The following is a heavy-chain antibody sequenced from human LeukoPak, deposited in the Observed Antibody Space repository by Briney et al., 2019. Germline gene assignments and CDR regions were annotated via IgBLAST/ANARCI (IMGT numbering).Heavy chain of an antibody. Sequence: PSETLSLTCTVSGGSINSYYWSWIRQPPGKGLEWIGYIRYSGSTNYNPSLKSRVTISVDTSKNQFSLKLSSVTAADTAVYYCARLDTVMTTYWYFGLWGRGTLVTVSS. V-gene: IGHV4-59*08. CDR1: GGSINSYY. J-gene: IGHJ2*01. D-gene: IGHD5-18*01. CDR3: ARLDTVMTTYWYFGL. CDR2: IRYSGST.